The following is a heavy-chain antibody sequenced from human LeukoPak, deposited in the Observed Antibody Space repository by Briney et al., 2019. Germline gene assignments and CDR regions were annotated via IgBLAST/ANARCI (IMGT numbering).Heavy chain of an antibody. D-gene: IGHD3-10*01. J-gene: IGHJ5*02. CDR1: GFTVSSNY. CDR2: IYSGGST. Sequence: PGGSLRLSCAASGFTVSSNYMSWVRQAPGKGLEWVSVIYSGGSTYYADSVKGRFTISRDNSKNTLYLQMNSLRAEDTAVYYCAKRRHYYGSGDYYRDPWGQGTLVTVSS. V-gene: IGHV3-53*01. CDR3: AKRRHYYGSGDYYRDP.